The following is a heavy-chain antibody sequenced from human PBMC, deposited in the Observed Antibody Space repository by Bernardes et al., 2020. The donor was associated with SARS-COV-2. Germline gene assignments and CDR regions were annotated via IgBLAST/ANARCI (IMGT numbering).Heavy chain of an antibody. J-gene: IGHJ5*02. Sequence: GGSLRLSCTASRFTLSSPARSWVRQAPGKGLEWVSVISGSGITTYYTDSVTGRFTISRDNSKSTLYLQMNSLRAEDTAVYFCAKTAYSSYKWFDPWGQGTQVTVSS. D-gene: IGHD4-4*01. V-gene: IGHV3-23*01. CDR3: AKTAYSSYKWFDP. CDR2: ISGSGITT. CDR1: RFTLSSPA.